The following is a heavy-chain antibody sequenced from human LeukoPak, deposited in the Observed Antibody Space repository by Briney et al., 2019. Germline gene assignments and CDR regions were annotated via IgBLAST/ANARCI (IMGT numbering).Heavy chain of an antibody. CDR2: ISSSGSTI. CDR3: ARNLDYYDSSGYSFLYYFDY. CDR1: GFTFSSYE. D-gene: IGHD3-22*01. J-gene: IGHJ4*02. V-gene: IGHV3-48*03. Sequence: PGGSLRLSCAASGFTFSSYEMNWVRQAPGKGLEWVSYISSSGSTIYYADSVKGRFTISRDNAKNSLYLQMNSLRAEDTAVYYCARNLDYYDSSGYSFLYYFDYWGQGTLVTVSS.